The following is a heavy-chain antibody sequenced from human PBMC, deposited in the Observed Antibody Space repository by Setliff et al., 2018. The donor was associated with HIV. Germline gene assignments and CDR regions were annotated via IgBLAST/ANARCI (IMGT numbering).Heavy chain of an antibody. CDR1: GFTFRNYK. J-gene: IGHJ6*02. CDR3: ARDNLYYNLYDGSPVYGMDV. V-gene: IGHV3-21*01. D-gene: IGHD3-3*01. CDR2: ISIGSGGAI. Sequence: PGGSLRLSCAASGFTFRNYKFNWVRQAPGRGLEWVSSISIGSGGAIDYADSVQGRFTISRDNSKNSLYLQMNGLRFEDTGVYYCARDNLYYNLYDGSPVYGMDVWGQGTTVTVSS.